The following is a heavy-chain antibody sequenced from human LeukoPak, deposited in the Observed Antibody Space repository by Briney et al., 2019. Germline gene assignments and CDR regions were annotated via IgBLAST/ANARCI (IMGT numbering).Heavy chain of an antibody. CDR1: GFTFSSSA. Sequence: PGGSLRLSCAASGFTFSSSAMSWVRQAPGKGLEWVSSISGSGSGGSTYYAGSVKGRFTISRDNSKNTLYLQMNSLIAEDTAVYYCAKSGYNRFGYWGQGTRVTVSS. D-gene: IGHD5-24*01. V-gene: IGHV3-23*01. CDR3: AKSGYNRFGY. J-gene: IGHJ4*02. CDR2: ISGSGSGGST.